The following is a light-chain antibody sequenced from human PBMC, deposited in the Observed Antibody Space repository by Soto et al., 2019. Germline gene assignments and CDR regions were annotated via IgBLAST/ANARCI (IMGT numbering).Light chain of an antibody. J-gene: IGKJ1*01. CDR1: PTISTW. V-gene: IGKV1-5*03. CDR3: QQYSTYPWT. Sequence: DIQMTQSPSTLSASVGDRVTITCRASPTISTWLAWYQQRPGKAPNLLIFKASSIESGVPSRFSGSGSGKEFTLAISSLQPYEFAAYFCQQYSTYPWTFGQGTEVELK. CDR2: KAS.